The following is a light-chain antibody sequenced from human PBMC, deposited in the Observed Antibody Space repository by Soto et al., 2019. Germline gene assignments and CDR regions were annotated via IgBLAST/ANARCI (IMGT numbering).Light chain of an antibody. J-gene: IGLJ3*02. CDR3: SSYTSSGNAL. CDR2: EVS. CDR1: SSDVGGYKY. Sequence: QSALTQPASVSGSPGQSITISCTGTSSDVGGYKYVSWYQQYSGKAPKLVIYEVSNRPSGVSHRFSGSKSGNTASLTISGLQAEDEADYYCSSYTSSGNALFGGGTKVTVL. V-gene: IGLV2-14*01.